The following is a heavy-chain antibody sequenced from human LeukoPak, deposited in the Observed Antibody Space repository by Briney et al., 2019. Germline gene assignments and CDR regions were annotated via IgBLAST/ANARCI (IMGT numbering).Heavy chain of an antibody. CDR1: GGSISSSSYY. CDR2: IGGSGGST. Sequence: ETLSLTCTVSGGSISSSSYYWGWIRQPPGKGLEWVSSIGGSGGSTYYADSVKGRSTISRDTSKNTLYLQMNSLRAEDTAVYYCAKYRGFGDSYDSWGQGTLVTVSS. D-gene: IGHD3-10*01. V-gene: IGHV3-23*01. J-gene: IGHJ4*02. CDR3: AKYRGFGDSYDS.